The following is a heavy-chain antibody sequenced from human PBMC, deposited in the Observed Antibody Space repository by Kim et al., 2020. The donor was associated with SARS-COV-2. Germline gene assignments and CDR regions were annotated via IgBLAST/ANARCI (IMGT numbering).Heavy chain of an antibody. D-gene: IGHD3-9*01. V-gene: IGHV3-48*01. J-gene: IGHJ1*01. CDR3: ARDRRYYNILAGYVYEDFQH. CDR1: GFTFSSYS. Sequence: GGSLRLSCAASGFTFSSYSMNWVRQAPGKGLEWVSYISSSSSTIYYADSVKGRFTISRDNAKNSLYLQMNSLRAEDTAVYYCARDRRYYNILAGYVYEDFQHWGEGKLVTVSP. CDR2: ISSSSSTI.